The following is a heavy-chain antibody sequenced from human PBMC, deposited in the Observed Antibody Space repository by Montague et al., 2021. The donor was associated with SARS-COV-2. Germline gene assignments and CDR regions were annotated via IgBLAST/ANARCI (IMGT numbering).Heavy chain of an antibody. CDR3: ATGFEDSKTYSYIDIVFEC. Sequence: SETLSLTCAVSAASITNTNWWSWIRQPPGKGLEWIGEIYHTGSTNYNPSLKSRVTISVQTSKNQFSLEMTSVTAADTAVYYCATGFEDSKTYSYIDIVFECWGQGALVTVSS. CDR1: AASITNTNW. V-gene: IGHV4-4*02. CDR2: IYHTGST. D-gene: IGHD3-22*01. J-gene: IGHJ4*02.